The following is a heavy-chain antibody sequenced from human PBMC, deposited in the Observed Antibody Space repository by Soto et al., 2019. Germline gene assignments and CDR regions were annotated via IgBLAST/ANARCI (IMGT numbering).Heavy chain of an antibody. CDR2: IYYSGST. CDR3: ARGAPDYGGNMTWFDP. D-gene: IGHD4-17*01. CDR1: GGSVSSYC. J-gene: IGHJ5*02. Sequence: SETLSLTCSVSGGSVSSYCWSWIQQPPGKGLEWIGYIYYSGSTNYNPSLKSRVTISVDTSKNQFSLKLSSVTAADTAVYYCARGAPDYGGNMTWFDPWGQGTLVTVS. V-gene: IGHV4-59*02.